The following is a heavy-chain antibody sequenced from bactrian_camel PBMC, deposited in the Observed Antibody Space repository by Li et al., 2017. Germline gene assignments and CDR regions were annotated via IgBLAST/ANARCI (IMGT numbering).Heavy chain of an antibody. Sequence: VQLVESGGGLVQPGGSLRLSCEASGFSFSSYYMSWVRQSPGKGLEWVTSVYNDGTYTVYTDSVKGRFTISRDNAKNMVYLQMNSPKPEDTAVYYCVCQITGVWVLSDWGQGTQVTVS. CDR2: VYNDGTYT. D-gene: IGHD5*01. J-gene: IGHJ4*01. V-gene: IGHV3S6*01. CDR3: VCQITGVWVLSD. CDR1: GFSFSSYY.